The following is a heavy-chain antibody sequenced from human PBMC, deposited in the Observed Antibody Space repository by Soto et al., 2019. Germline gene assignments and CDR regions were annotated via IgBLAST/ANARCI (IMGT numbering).Heavy chain of an antibody. Sequence: GGSLRLSCAASRFTFRNYGMSWVRQGPGKGLEWVSGISPTGEQRFYVDSVKGRFFISRDNSQNTLSLEMSDLRADDTAVYYCAKRYGSGSYRDFNSYYGMDIWGQGTSVTVSS. CDR3: AKRYGSGSYRDFNSYYGMDI. V-gene: IGHV3-23*01. CDR1: RFTFRNYG. CDR2: ISPTGEQR. D-gene: IGHD3-10*01. J-gene: IGHJ6*02.